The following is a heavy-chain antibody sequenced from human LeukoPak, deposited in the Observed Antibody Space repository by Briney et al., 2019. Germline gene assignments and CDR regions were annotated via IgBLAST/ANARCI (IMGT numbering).Heavy chain of an antibody. Sequence: SETLSLTCTVSGGSISSYYWSWIRQPPGKGLKWIGYIYYSGSTNYNPSLKSRVTISVDTSKNQFSLKLSSVTAADTAVYYCARASPNRYNWNYVNWFDPWGQGTLVTVSS. J-gene: IGHJ5*02. D-gene: IGHD1-7*01. CDR1: GGSISSYY. V-gene: IGHV4-59*01. CDR2: IYYSGST. CDR3: ARASPNRYNWNYVNWFDP.